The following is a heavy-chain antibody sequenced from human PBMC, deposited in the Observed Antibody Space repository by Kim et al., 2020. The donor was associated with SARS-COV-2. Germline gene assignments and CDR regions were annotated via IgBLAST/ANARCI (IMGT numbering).Heavy chain of an antibody. Sequence: YNPSLKSRVTISVDTSKNQFSLKLSSVTAADTAVYYCARGKLSRSGSYDYWGQGTLVTVSS. J-gene: IGHJ4*02. V-gene: IGHV4-39*01. CDR3: ARGKLSRSGSYDY. D-gene: IGHD3-10*01.